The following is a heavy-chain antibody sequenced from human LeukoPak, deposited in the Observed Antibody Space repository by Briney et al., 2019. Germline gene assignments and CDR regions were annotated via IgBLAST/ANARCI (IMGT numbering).Heavy chain of an antibody. V-gene: IGHV1-69*13. CDR1: GGTFSSYA. CDR2: IIPIFGTA. J-gene: IGHJ4*02. CDR3: AIDRPHGDYVD. Sequence: GASVKVSCKASGGTFSSYAISWVRQAPGQGLEWMGGIIPIFGTANYAQKFQGRVTITADESTSTAYMELSSLRSEDTAVYYCAIDRPHGDYVDWGQGTLVTVSS. D-gene: IGHD4-17*01.